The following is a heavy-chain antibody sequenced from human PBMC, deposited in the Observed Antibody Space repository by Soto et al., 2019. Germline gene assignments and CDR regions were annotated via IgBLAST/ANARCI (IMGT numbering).Heavy chain of an antibody. CDR3: ARGGHVVVVTAALDY. Sequence: QVQLMQSGAEVKKPGASVKVSCKASGDTFTDYYIHWVRQAPGQGLEWMGIVNPSGGHTTYAQHFLGRVTMTRDTSTSTLYMELISLTSDDTAVYYCARGGHVVVVTAALDYWGQGTLVTVSS. CDR2: VNPSGGHT. J-gene: IGHJ4*02. V-gene: IGHV1-46*01. D-gene: IGHD2-21*02. CDR1: GDTFTDYY.